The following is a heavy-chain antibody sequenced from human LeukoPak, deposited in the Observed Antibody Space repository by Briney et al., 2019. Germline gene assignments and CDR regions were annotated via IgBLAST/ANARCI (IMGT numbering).Heavy chain of an antibody. D-gene: IGHD5-12*01. Sequence: GASVKVSCKASGYTFTGYYMHWVRQAPGQGLEWMGWINPNSGGTSYAQKFQGRVTMTRDTPISTAYMELSRLRSDDTAVYYCARGGIVASTTASFDYWGQGTLVTVSS. J-gene: IGHJ4*02. V-gene: IGHV1-2*02. CDR2: INPNSGGT. CDR1: GYTFTGYY. CDR3: ARGGIVASTTASFDY.